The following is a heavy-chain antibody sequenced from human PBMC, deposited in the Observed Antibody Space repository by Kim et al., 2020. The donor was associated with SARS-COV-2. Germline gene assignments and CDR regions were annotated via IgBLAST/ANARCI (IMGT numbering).Heavy chain of an antibody. CDR3: ARADGGYCSGGSCPPDY. CDR2: IIPILGIA. Sequence: SVKVSCKASGGTFSSYAISWVRQAPGQGLEWMGRIIPILGIANYAQKFQGRVTITADKSTSTAYMELSSLRSEDTAVYYCARADGGYCSGGSCPPDYWGQGTLVTVSS. CDR1: GGTFSSYA. J-gene: IGHJ4*02. V-gene: IGHV1-69*04. D-gene: IGHD2-15*01.